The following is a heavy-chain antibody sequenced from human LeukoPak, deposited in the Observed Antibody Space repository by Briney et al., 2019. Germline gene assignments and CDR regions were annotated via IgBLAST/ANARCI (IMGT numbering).Heavy chain of an antibody. V-gene: IGHV4-59*01. J-gene: IGHJ6*02. CDR2: IYYSGST. CDR3: ARVSRYSSSWYGSGYYGMDV. D-gene: IGHD6-13*01. Sequence: SETLSLTCTVSGGSISSYYWSWLRQPPGKGLEWIGYIYYSGSTNYNPSLKSRVTISVDTSKNQFSLKLSSVTAADTAVYYCARVSRYSSSWYGSGYYGMDVWGQGTTVTVSS. CDR1: GGSISSYY.